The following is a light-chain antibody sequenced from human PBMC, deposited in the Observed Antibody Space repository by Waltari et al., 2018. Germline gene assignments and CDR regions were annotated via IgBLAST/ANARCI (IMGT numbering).Light chain of an antibody. CDR3: QQVNSYPLT. CDR1: QGISSY. CDR2: AAS. Sequence: DIQLTQSPSFLSASVGDRVTITCRASQGISSYLAWYQQLPGKAPKLLIYAASTLQGGVPSRFSGSGSGTEFTLTISILQPDDFATYYCQQVNSYPLTFGGGTKVEI. V-gene: IGKV1-9*01. J-gene: IGKJ4*01.